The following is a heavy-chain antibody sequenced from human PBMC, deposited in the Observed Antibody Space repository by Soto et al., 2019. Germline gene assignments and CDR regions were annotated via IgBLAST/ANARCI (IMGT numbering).Heavy chain of an antibody. V-gene: IGHV4-30-4*01. CDR1: GGSISSGDYY. Sequence: KSSETLSLTCTVSGGSISSGDYYWSWIRQPPGKGLEWIGYIYYSGNTYYNPSLKSRVTISVDTSKNQFSLKLSSVTAADTAVYYCARDQIARGSYYDFWSGRSNWFDPWGQGTLVTVSS. CDR3: ARDQIARGSYYDFWSGRSNWFDP. D-gene: IGHD3-3*01. J-gene: IGHJ5*02. CDR2: IYYSGNT.